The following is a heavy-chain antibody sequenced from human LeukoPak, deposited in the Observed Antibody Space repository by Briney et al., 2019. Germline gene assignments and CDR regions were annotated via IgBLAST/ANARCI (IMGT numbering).Heavy chain of an antibody. Sequence: ASVKVSCKASGYTFTSYAMNWVRQAPRQGLEWMGWINTNTGNPTYAQGFTGRFVFSLDTSVSTAYLQISSLKAEDTAVYYCAREPEQRLVPPHFDYWGQGTLVTVSS. J-gene: IGHJ4*02. D-gene: IGHD6-13*01. V-gene: IGHV7-4-1*02. CDR3: AREPEQRLVPPHFDY. CDR1: GYTFTSYA. CDR2: INTNTGNP.